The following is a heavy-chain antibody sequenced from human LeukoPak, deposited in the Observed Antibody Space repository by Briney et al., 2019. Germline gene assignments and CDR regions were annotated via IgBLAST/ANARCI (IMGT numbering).Heavy chain of an antibody. CDR2: ISWNSGSI. J-gene: IGHJ4*02. D-gene: IGHD3-9*01. V-gene: IGHV3-9*01. CDR3: AKVQDPDILTGFEEYFDY. Sequence: GGSLRLSCAASGFTFDDYAMHWVRQAPGKGLEWVSGISWNSGSIGYADSVKGRFTISRDNAKNSLYLQMNSLRAEDTALYYCAKVQDPDILTGFEEYFDYWGQGTLVTVSS. CDR1: GFTFDDYA.